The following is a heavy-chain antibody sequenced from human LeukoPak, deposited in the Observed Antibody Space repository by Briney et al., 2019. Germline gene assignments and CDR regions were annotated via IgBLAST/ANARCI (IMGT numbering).Heavy chain of an antibody. J-gene: IGHJ6*02. V-gene: IGHV1-18*01. CDR3: ARANIVATSHYYYGMDV. CDR1: GYTFTSYG. D-gene: IGHD5-12*01. CDR2: ISAYNGNT. Sequence: ASVKVSCKASGYTFTSYGISWVRQAPGQGLEWMGWISAYNGNTNYAQKLQGRVTMTTDTSTSTAYMELRSLRSDDTAVYYCARANIVATSHYYYGMDVWGQGTTVTVSS.